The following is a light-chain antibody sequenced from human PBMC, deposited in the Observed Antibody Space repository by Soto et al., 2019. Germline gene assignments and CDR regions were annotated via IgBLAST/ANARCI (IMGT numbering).Light chain of an antibody. CDR3: SSYTSSSSVV. CDR1: SSDVGGYDS. J-gene: IGLJ2*01. Sequence: QPVLTQPASVSGSPGQSLTISCTGTSSDVGGYDSVSWYQHHPGKAPRLMIYDVSNRPSGISNRFSASKSGNTASLTISGLQAEDEANYYCSSYTSSSSVVFGGGTKLTVL. CDR2: DVS. V-gene: IGLV2-14*03.